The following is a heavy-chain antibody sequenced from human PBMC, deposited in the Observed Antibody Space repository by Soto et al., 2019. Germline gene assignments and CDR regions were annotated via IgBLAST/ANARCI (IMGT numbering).Heavy chain of an antibody. J-gene: IGHJ6*02. CDR3: ARDNHRWFGVNTYPSVGDV. D-gene: IGHD3-10*01. Sequence: QVQLVESGGGVVQPGRSLRLSCAASGFTFSSYGMHWVRQAPGKGLEWVAVIWYDGSNKYYADSVKGRFTISRDNSKNTLYLQMNSLRAEDTAVYYCARDNHRWFGVNTYPSVGDVWGQGTTVTVSS. V-gene: IGHV3-33*01. CDR2: IWYDGSNK. CDR1: GFTFSSYG.